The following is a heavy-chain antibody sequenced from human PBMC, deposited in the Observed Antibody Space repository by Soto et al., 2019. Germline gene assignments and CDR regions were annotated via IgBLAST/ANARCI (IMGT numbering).Heavy chain of an antibody. J-gene: IGHJ4*02. CDR3: ARGPQY. V-gene: IGHV4-39*02. CDR2: IYYSGSS. CDR1: GGSITSSEYY. Sequence: PSETLSLTCTVSGGSITSSEYYWAWIRQPPGKGLQFVGTIYYSGSSYSNPSLKSRLSMSVDTSKNQFSLTMKSVTARDTATYFCARGPQYWGPGKLVTVSS.